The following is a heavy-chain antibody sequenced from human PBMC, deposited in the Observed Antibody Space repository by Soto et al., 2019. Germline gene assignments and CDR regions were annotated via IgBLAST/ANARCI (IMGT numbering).Heavy chain of an antibody. Sequence: QVQLQESGPGLVKPSETLSLTCTVSGGSISNYYWSWIRQPPGKGLEWIGYIYYSGSTNYNPSLKSRVTLSVDTSKNQCSLKLSSVTAADTAVYYCASRYGALFDYWGHGTLVTVSS. CDR1: GGSISNYY. D-gene: IGHD4-17*01. CDR3: ASRYGALFDY. J-gene: IGHJ4*01. CDR2: IYYSGST. V-gene: IGHV4-59*08.